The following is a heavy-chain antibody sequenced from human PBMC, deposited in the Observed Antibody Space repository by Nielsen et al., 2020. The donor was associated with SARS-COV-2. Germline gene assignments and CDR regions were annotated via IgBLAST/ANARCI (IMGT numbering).Heavy chain of an antibody. V-gene: IGHV1-8*01. CDR2: MNPNSGNT. CDR1: GHTFTSYD. Sequence: ASVKVSCKASGHTFTSYDINWVRQATGQGLEWMGWMNPNSGNTGYAQKFQGRVTMTRNTSISTAYMELSSLRSEDTAVYYCARDRAVAGTFDYWGQGTLVTVSS. CDR3: ARDRAVAGTFDY. D-gene: IGHD6-19*01. J-gene: IGHJ4*02.